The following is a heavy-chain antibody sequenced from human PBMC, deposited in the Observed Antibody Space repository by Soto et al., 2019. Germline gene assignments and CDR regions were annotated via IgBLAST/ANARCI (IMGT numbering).Heavy chain of an antibody. J-gene: IGHJ4*02. CDR1: GYSFTSYW. CDR2: IDPSDSYT. D-gene: IGHD3-22*01. CDR3: VRPFYDSSGYYNHI. V-gene: IGHV5-10-1*01. Sequence: PGESLKISCKGSGYSFTSYWISWVRQMPGKGLEWMGRIDPSDSYTNYSPSFQGHVTISADKSISTAYLQWSSLKASDTAMYYCVRPFYDSSGYYNHIWGQGILVTVSS.